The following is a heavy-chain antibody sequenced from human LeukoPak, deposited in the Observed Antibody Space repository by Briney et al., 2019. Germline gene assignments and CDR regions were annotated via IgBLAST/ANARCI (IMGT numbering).Heavy chain of an antibody. CDR1: GYTFTDYY. V-gene: IGHV1-2*02. Sequence: ASVKVSCKASGYTFTDYYLHWVRQAPGQGLEWMGWVNPNSGGTNYAQKFQARVTMTRNTSISTAYMELSSLRSEDTAVYYCARGHVEMATTYDYWGQGTLVTVSS. CDR3: ARGHVEMATTYDY. CDR2: VNPNSGGT. J-gene: IGHJ4*02. D-gene: IGHD5-24*01.